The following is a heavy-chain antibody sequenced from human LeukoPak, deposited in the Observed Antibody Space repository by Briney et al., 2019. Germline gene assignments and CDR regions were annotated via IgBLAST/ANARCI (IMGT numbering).Heavy chain of an antibody. V-gene: IGHV3-23*01. CDR1: GFIFNNYA. Sequence: GALRLSCAASGFIFNNYAISWVRQAPGKGLEWVSAISGSGGSTYYADSVKGRFTISRDNSKNTLYLQMNSLRAEDTAVYYCAKASDFWSGYYGDAFDIWGQGTMVTVSS. CDR2: ISGSGGST. J-gene: IGHJ3*02. CDR3: AKASDFWSGYYGDAFDI. D-gene: IGHD3-3*01.